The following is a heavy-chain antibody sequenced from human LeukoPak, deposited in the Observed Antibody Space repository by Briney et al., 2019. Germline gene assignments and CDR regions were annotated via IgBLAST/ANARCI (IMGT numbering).Heavy chain of an antibody. J-gene: IGHJ3*02. CDR1: GYTFTSYD. Sequence: ASVKVSCKASGYTFTSYDINWVRQATGQGIEWMGWMNPNSGNTGYAQKFQGRVTITRNTSISTAYMELSSLRSEDTAVYYCARGRSYYDSSGYHDAFDIWGQGTMVTVSS. CDR3: ARGRSYYDSSGYHDAFDI. D-gene: IGHD3-22*01. V-gene: IGHV1-8*03. CDR2: MNPNSGNT.